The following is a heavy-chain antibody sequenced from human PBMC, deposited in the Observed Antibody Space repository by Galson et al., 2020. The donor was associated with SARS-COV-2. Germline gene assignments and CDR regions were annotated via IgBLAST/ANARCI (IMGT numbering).Heavy chain of an antibody. CDR2: IYYSSST. V-gene: IGHV4-39*02. Sequence: ASETLSLTCTVSGGSISSSSYYWGWIRQPPGKGLEWIGSIYYSSSTYPNPSLKSRVTISVDTTKNQFSLNLSSVTAADTAVYYCARELLDGMDVWGQGTTVTVSS. D-gene: IGHD2-15*01. J-gene: IGHJ6*02. CDR3: ARELLDGMDV. CDR1: GGSISSSSYY.